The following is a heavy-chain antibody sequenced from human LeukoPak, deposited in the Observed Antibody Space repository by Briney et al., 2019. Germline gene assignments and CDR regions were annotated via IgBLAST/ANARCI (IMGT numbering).Heavy chain of an antibody. CDR2: LSYDGSNE. CDR1: GFTFSNYG. CDR3: AKDLGYCSGGGCLT. Sequence: GRSLRLSCAASGFTFSNYGMHWVRQAPGKGLEWVAVLSYDGSNEYYADSVKGRFAISRDNSKNTLYLQMNSLRADDTAVYYCAKDLGYCSGGGCLTWGQGTLLTVSS. D-gene: IGHD2-15*01. V-gene: IGHV3-30*18. J-gene: IGHJ4*02.